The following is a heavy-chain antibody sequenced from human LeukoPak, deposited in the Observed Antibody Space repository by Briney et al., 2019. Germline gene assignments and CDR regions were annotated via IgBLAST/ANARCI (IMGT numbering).Heavy chain of an antibody. CDR3: AGMRDYYGALDY. V-gene: IGHV1-18*01. Sequence: ASVKVSCTASGYTFTSYGISWVRQAPGQGLEWMGWISAYNGNTNYAQKLQGRVTMTKDTSTSTAYMELRSLRSDDTAVYYCAGMRDYYGALDYWGQGTLVTVSS. D-gene: IGHD4/OR15-4a*01. CDR1: GYTFTSYG. J-gene: IGHJ4*02. CDR2: ISAYNGNT.